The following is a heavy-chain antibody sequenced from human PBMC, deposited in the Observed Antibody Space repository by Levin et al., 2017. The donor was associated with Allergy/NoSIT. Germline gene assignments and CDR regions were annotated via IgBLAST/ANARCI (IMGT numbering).Heavy chain of an antibody. J-gene: IGHJ4*02. CDR3: ARDPQGSSGWYSFDY. CDR1: GFTFSSYS. V-gene: IGHV3-48*01. CDR2: ISSSSSTI. Sequence: GESLKISCAASGFTFSSYSMNWVRQAPGKGLEWVSYISSSSSTIYYADSVKGRFTISRDNAKNSLYLQMNSLRAEDTAVYYCARDPQGSSGWYSFDYWGQGTLVTVSS. D-gene: IGHD6-19*01.